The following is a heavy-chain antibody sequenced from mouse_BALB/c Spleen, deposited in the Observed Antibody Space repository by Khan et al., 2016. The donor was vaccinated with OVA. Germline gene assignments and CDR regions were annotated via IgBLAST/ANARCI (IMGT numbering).Heavy chain of an antibody. V-gene: IGHV1-77*01. J-gene: IGHJ3*01. CDR2: ISPGSGNT. CDR3: AREWGSWFPY. Sequence: QVQLQQSGTELARPGASVKLSCKASGYIFIDYNINWVKQRTGQGLEWIGEISPGSGNTYYNEKFKGKATLTADKSSSTAYMQLSSLTSDDSAVYFGAREWGSWFPYWGQGTLVTVSA. D-gene: IGHD1-3*01. CDR1: GYIFIDYN.